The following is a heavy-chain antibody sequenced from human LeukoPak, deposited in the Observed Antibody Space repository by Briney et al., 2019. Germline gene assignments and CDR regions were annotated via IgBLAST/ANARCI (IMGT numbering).Heavy chain of an antibody. CDR1: GFSFPYG. J-gene: IGHJ4*02. CDR2: ISGSGGST. D-gene: IGHD1-26*01. CDR3: AKDAIVGTTLLYYFGY. Sequence: GGSLRLSCEASGFSFPYGMSWVRQAPGKGLEWVSAISGSGGSTYYADSVKGRFTISRDNSKNTLYLQMNSLRAEDTAVYYCAKDAIVGTTLLYYFGYWGQGSLVTVSS. V-gene: IGHV3-23*01.